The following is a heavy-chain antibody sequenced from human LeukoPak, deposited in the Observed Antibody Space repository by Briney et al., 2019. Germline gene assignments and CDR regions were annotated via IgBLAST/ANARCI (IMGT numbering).Heavy chain of an antibody. CDR2: FGGTSGTI. Sequence: GGSLRLSCAASGFTFSTYAMNWIRQAPGKGLEWLSYFGGTSGTIHYADSVKGRFTISRDNAKNTLYLQMNSLRAEDTAVYYCARGVTMATITPLLCWGQGTLVTVSS. CDR3: ARGVTMATITPLLC. D-gene: IGHD5-24*01. CDR1: GFTFSTYA. J-gene: IGHJ4*02. V-gene: IGHV3-48*03.